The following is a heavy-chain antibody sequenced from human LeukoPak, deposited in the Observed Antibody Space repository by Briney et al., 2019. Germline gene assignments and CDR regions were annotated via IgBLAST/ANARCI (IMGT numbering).Heavy chain of an antibody. D-gene: IGHD2-8*01. CDR2: MNPNSGNT. V-gene: IGHV1-8*01. J-gene: IGHJ3*02. CDR1: GYTFTSYD. Sequence: ASVKVSCKASGYTFTSYDINWVRQATGQGLEWMGWMNPNSGNTGYAQKFQGRVTMTRNTSISTAYMELSSLKYEDTAVYYCARQRGGQYEDGFDIWGQRTMVTVSS. CDR3: ARQRGGQYEDGFDI.